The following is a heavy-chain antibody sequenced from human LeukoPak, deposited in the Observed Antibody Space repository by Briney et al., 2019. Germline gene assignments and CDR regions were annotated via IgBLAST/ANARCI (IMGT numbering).Heavy chain of an antibody. CDR1: GFSFNAYW. CDR2: INPAGSET. Sequence: GGSLRLTCAASGFSFNAYWMAWVRQAPGTGLEWVANINPAGSETFHVDPVKGRFSISRDHAKNLVYLQMNSLRAEDTAVYYCATFGLVAALDLWGQGTLVTVSS. D-gene: IGHD5-12*01. V-gene: IGHV3-7*01. J-gene: IGHJ4*02. CDR3: ATFGLVAALDL.